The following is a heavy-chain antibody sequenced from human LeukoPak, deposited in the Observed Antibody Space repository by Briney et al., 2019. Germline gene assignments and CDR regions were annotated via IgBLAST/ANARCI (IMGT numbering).Heavy chain of an antibody. D-gene: IGHD5-18*01. Sequence: GGSLRLSCAASGFTFSSYGMHWVRQAPGKGLEWVAVIWYDGSNKYYADSVKGRFTISRDNSKNTLYLQMDSLRAEDTAVYYCAREGSDSYGSTNWFDPWGQGTLVTVSS. CDR1: GFTFSSYG. V-gene: IGHV3-33*01. J-gene: IGHJ5*02. CDR2: IWYDGSNK. CDR3: AREGSDSYGSTNWFDP.